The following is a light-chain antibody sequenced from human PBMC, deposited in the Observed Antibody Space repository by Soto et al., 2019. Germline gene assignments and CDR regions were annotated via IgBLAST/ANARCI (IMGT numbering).Light chain of an antibody. V-gene: IGKV1-27*01. CDR1: QDIRNY. J-gene: IGKJ3*01. CDR2: AAS. CDR3: QKYNSAPLT. Sequence: DIHMTQSPSALSASVADTITCRATQDIRNYLAWYQQRPGKVPKILIYAASTLHSGVPSRFSGSGSGTDFTLTISSLQPEDVATYCCQKYNSAPLTFGPGTKVDI.